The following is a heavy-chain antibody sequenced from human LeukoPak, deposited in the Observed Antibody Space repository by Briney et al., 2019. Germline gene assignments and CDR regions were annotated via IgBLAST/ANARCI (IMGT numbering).Heavy chain of an antibody. D-gene: IGHD6-13*01. V-gene: IGHV3-23*01. CDR3: AKDIDIAAAGIRFYGMDV. CDR2: ISGSGAST. Sequence: GGSLRLSCLTSGFTFSTNAMSWVRQAPGKGLEWISGISGSGASTYYADSVKGRFTISRDNSKNTLYLQMNSLRAEDTAVYYCAKDIDIAAAGIRFYGMDVWGQGTTVTVSS. CDR1: GFTFSTNA. J-gene: IGHJ6*02.